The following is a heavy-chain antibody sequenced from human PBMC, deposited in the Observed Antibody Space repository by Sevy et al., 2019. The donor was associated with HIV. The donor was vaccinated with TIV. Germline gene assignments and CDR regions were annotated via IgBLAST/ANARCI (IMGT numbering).Heavy chain of an antibody. J-gene: IGHJ6*03. CDR1: GFTFSSYD. CDR3: ARAQGSIAARFYYYYYMDV. CDR2: IGTAGDT. Sequence: GGSLRLSCAASGFTFSSYDMHWVRQATGKGLEWVSAIGTAGDTYYPGSVKGRFTISRENAKNSLYLQMNSLRAGDTAVYYCARAQGSIAARFYYYYYMDVWCKGTTVTVSS. D-gene: IGHD6-6*01. V-gene: IGHV3-13*01.